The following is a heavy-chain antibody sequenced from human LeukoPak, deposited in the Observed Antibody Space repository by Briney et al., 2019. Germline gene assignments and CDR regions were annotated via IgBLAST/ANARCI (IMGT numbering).Heavy chain of an antibody. Sequence: SETLSLTCTVSGGSISSHYWSWIRQPPGKGLGWIGYIYYSGSTNYNPSLKSRVTISVDTSKNQFSLKLSSVTAADTAVYYCARVPVVTRGTFDYWGQGTLVTVSS. CDR2: IYYSGST. CDR1: GGSISSHY. J-gene: IGHJ4*02. V-gene: IGHV4-59*11. CDR3: ARVPVVTRGTFDY. D-gene: IGHD4-23*01.